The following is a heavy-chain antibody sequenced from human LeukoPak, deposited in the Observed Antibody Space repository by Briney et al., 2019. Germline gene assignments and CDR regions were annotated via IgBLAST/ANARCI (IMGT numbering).Heavy chain of an antibody. D-gene: IGHD6-19*01. CDR3: ARAPRIAVAGTGWFDP. V-gene: IGHV1-2*02. J-gene: IGHJ5*02. CDR2: INPNSSGT. Sequence: ASVKVSCKASGYTFTGYYMHWVRQAPGQGLEWMGWINPNSSGTNYAQKFQGRVTMTRDTSISTAYMELSRLRSDDTAVYYCARAPRIAVAGTGWFDPWGQGTLVTVSS. CDR1: GYTFTGYY.